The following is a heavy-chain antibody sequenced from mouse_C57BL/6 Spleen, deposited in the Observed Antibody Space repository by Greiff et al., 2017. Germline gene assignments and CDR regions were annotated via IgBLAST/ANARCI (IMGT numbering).Heavy chain of an antibody. CDR1: GFTFSSYS. V-gene: IGHV5-4*01. J-gene: IGHJ3*01. Sequence: EVKLLESGGGFVKPGGSLKLSCAASGFTFSSYSMTWVRQTPEKRLEWVATISDGGSYTYYPDNVKGRFTISRDNAKNNLYLQMSHLTSEDTAMYYCARDGESWFAYWGQGTLVTVSA. CDR3: ARDGESWFAY. CDR2: ISDGGSYT.